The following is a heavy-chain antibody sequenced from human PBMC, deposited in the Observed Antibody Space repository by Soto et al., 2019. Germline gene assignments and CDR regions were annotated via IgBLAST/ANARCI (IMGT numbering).Heavy chain of an antibody. CDR1: GFTFSSSW. V-gene: IGHV3-74*01. D-gene: IGHD3-10*01. CDR3: ARGPTGWFGYDY. CDR2: INSGASTT. J-gene: IGHJ4*02. Sequence: GSLRLSCAASGFTFSSSWMHWVRQAPGKGLVWVSRINSGASTTNYADSVKGRFTISRDNAKNTLYLQMDSLTAEDTAVYYCARGPTGWFGYDYWGQGTLVTVSS.